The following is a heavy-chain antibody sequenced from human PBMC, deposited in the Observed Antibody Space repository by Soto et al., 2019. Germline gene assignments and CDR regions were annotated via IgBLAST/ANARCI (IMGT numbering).Heavy chain of an antibody. CDR2: ISWNSGSI. V-gene: IGHV3-9*01. J-gene: IGHJ4*02. CDR1: GFTFDDYA. D-gene: IGHD5-18*01. Sequence: EVQLVESGGGLVQPGRSLRLSCAASGFTFDDYAMHWVRQAPGKGLEWVSRISWNSGSIGYADSVKGRFIISRDNDKNSLYLQMNSLRAEDTALYYCAKAVGSYGNFDYWGQGTLVTVSS. CDR3: AKAVGSYGNFDY.